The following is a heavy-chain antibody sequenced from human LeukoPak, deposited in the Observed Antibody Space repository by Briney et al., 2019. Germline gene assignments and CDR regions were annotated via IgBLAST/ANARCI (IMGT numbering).Heavy chain of an antibody. D-gene: IGHD2-15*01. CDR3: ARDTGYCSGGSCYSNY. V-gene: IGHV1-18*01. CDR1: GYTFTSYG. J-gene: IGHJ4*02. Sequence: AAVKVSCKASGYTFTSYGISWVRQAPGQGLEWMGWISAYNGNTNYAQKLQGRVTMTTDTSTSTAYMELRSLRSDDTAVYYCARDTGYCSGGSCYSNYWGQGTLVTVSS. CDR2: ISAYNGNT.